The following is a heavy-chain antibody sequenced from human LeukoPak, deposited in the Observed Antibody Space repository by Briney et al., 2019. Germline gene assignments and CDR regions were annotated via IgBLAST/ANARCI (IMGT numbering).Heavy chain of an antibody. CDR1: GYTFTTYG. V-gene: IGHV1-18*01. CDR3: ARALVDGYKELGY. CDR2: ISAYNGNT. D-gene: IGHD5-24*01. J-gene: IGHJ4*02. Sequence: GASVKVSCKASGYTFTTYGITWVRQAPGQGLEWMGWISAYNGNTNYAQKLQGRVTMTTDTYTSTAYMELRSLRSDDTAVYYCARALVDGYKELGYWGQGTLVTVSS.